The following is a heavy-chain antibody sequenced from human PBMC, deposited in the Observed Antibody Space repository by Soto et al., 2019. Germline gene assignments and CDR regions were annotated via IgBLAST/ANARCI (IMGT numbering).Heavy chain of an antibody. D-gene: IGHD6-19*01. Sequence: EVQLVESGGGLVQPGGSLRLSCAASGFTFSSFVMNWVRQAPGKGLEWVSLIYAGGSTHYADSVKGRFTISRDNSKSTLYLQMNILRAEDTAVYYCATSGGYTSGWYKWGQGTLVTVSS. CDR1: GFTFSSFV. CDR3: ATSGGYTSGWYK. V-gene: IGHV3-66*01. J-gene: IGHJ4*02. CDR2: IYAGGST.